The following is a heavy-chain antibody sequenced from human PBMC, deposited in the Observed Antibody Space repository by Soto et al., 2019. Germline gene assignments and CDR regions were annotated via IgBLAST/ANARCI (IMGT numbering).Heavy chain of an antibody. CDR2: INHNGDS. CDR3: ARVTRFPDAFDI. CDR1: GGSFGTSY. Sequence: QVHLQQWGAGLLKPSETLSLTCGVYGGSFGTSYWAWIRQSPEKGLEWIGEINHNGDSNYNPSLKVAGNISLDMSENQFSLKLTPVAAADTAVYYCARVTRFPDAFDIWGQGTPVIVSS. V-gene: IGHV4-34*01. J-gene: IGHJ3*02.